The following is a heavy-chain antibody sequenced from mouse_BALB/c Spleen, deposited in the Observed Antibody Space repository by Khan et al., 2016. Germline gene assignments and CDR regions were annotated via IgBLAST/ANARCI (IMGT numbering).Heavy chain of an antibody. CDR2: IYPGDGDT. Sequence: QMQLEESGAELVRPGSSVKISCKASGYAFSSYWMNWVKQRPGQGLEWIGQIYPGDGDTNYNGKFKGKATLTADKSSSTAYMQLSSLTSEDSAVYFCARQGSSYDYYAMDYWGQGTSVTVSS. D-gene: IGHD1-1*01. CDR3: ARQGSSYDYYAMDY. CDR1: GYAFSSYW. J-gene: IGHJ4*01. V-gene: IGHV1-80*01.